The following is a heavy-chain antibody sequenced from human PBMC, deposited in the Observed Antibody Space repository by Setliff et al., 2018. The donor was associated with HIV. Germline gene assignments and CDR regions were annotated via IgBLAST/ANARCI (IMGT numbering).Heavy chain of an antibody. J-gene: IGHJ4*02. D-gene: IGHD6-13*01. CDR3: ARDLGAFSSAWYVTIGDY. V-gene: IGHV1-18*01. CDR2: IDAYNGDT. CDR1: SYTFTSYG. Sequence: ASVKVSCKASSYTFTSYGVSWVRQATGQGLEWLGRIDAYNGDTNYAQNLQDRATLTTDTSTNTAYMELRNLRSDDTAVYFCARDLGAFSSAWYVTIGDYWGPGTLGTVSS.